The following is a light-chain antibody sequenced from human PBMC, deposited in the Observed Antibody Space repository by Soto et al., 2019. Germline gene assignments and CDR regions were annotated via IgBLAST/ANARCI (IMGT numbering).Light chain of an antibody. V-gene: IGKV1-33*01. CDR3: QQYDSLPFT. J-gene: IGKJ3*01. Sequence: IQLTQSPSSLSASVGDRVTITCRASQGIASYLAWYQQKPGKAPKLLTYDASDLETGVPSRFSGSGSGTDFTFTISNLQPEDFATYYCQQYDSLPFTFGPGTKVDFK. CDR1: QGIASY. CDR2: DAS.